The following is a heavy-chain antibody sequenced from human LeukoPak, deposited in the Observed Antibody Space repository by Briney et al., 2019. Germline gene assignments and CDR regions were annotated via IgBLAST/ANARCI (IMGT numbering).Heavy chain of an antibody. CDR2: IYYSGST. V-gene: IGHV4-59*01. D-gene: IGHD3-22*01. CDR3: AREYNYYDSSGSDAFEI. Sequence: SETLSLTCTVSGGSISTYYWNWIRQPPGKGLEWIGYIYYSGSTNYNPSLTGRVTISVDTSKNQFSLKLSSVTAADTAVYYCAREYNYYDSSGSDAFEIWGQGTMVTVSS. J-gene: IGHJ3*02. CDR1: GGSISTYY.